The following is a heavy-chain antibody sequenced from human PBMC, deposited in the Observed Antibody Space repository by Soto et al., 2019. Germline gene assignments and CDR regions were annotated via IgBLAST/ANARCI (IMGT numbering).Heavy chain of an antibody. CDR2: ISDGSVTK. Sequence: GGSLRLSCAASGFSFSDYDMYWVRQAPGKGLEWLSYISDGSVTKYYADSVKGRFTISRDNARNSLYLQMNSLRDEDTAVYYCARPEKTTAYYYYAMDVWGQGTTVTVSS. V-gene: IGHV3-48*02. J-gene: IGHJ6*02. CDR3: ARPEKTTAYYYYAMDV. D-gene: IGHD4-4*01. CDR1: GFSFSDYD.